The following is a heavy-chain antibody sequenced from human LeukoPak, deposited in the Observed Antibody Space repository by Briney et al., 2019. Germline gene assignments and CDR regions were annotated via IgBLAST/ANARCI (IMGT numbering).Heavy chain of an antibody. CDR3: ARPSRKYNWNYIS. Sequence: ASVKVSCKASGYTFTSYGISWARQATGQGLEWMGWMNPNSGNTGYAQKFQGRVTMTRNTSISTAYMELSSLRSEDTAVYYCARPSRKYNWNYISWGQGTLVTVSS. D-gene: IGHD1-7*01. CDR2: MNPNSGNT. CDR1: GYTFTSYG. J-gene: IGHJ5*02. V-gene: IGHV1-8*02.